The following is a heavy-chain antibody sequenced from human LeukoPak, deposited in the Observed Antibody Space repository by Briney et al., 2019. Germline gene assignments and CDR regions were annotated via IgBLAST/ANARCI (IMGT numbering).Heavy chain of an antibody. CDR1: GFTFSSYG. D-gene: IGHD3-10*01. Sequence: GGSLRLSCAASGFTFSSYGMHWVRQAPGKGLEWVAFISYDGSNKYYADSVKGRFTISRDNSKNTLYLQMNSLRAEDTAVYYCARSLRVRGVPDYMDVWGKGTTVTISS. CDR3: ARSLRVRGVPDYMDV. J-gene: IGHJ6*03. V-gene: IGHV3-30*03. CDR2: ISYDGSNK.